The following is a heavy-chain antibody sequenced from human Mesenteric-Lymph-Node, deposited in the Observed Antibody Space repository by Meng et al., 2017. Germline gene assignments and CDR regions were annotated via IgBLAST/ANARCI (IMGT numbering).Heavy chain of an antibody. J-gene: IGHJ3*02. V-gene: IGHV1-2*06. Sequence: ASVKVSCKASGYTFTGYYMHWVRQAPGQGLEWMGRINPNSGGTNYAQKFQGRVTMTRDTSISTAYMELSRLRSDDTAVYYCARDEHYYDSSGYYWRAFDIWGQGTVVTVSS. CDR2: INPNSGGT. CDR3: ARDEHYYDSSGYYWRAFDI. CDR1: GYTFTGYY. D-gene: IGHD3-22*01.